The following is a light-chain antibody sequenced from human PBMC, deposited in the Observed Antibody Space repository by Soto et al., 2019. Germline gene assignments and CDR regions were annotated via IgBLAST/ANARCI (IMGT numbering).Light chain of an antibody. CDR3: QQYDNLPPALT. J-gene: IGKJ4*01. CDR2: DSS. Sequence: DIQMTQSPSSLSASVGDRVTITCQASQDISNYLNWYQQKPGKAPKLLIYDSSNLETGVPPRFSGSGSGTDFTFTISSLQPEDIATYYCQQYDNLPPALTFGGGTKVEIK. CDR1: QDISNY. V-gene: IGKV1-33*01.